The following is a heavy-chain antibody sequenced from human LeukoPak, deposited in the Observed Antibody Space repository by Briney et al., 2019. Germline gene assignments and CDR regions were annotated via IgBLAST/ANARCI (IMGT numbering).Heavy chain of an antibody. CDR1: GGSISNYY. D-gene: IGHD1-14*01. CDR3: ARRSGQSAFDI. Sequence: SETLSLACTASGGSISNYYWTWIRQPAGKGLEWIGRIHSSGSTNYSPSLKSRLTMSVDTSQNQVSLKLSSVTAADTAVYYCARRSGQSAFDIWGQGTMVTVSS. V-gene: IGHV4-4*07. J-gene: IGHJ3*02. CDR2: IHSSGST.